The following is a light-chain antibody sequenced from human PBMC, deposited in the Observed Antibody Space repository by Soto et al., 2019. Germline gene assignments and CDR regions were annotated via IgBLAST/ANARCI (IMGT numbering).Light chain of an antibody. J-gene: IGLJ1*01. V-gene: IGLV1-40*01. Sequence: QSVLTQPPSVSGAPGERVTISCTGSSSDIGAGYRVRWYQQVPGTAPKLLIYDNTNRPSGVSVRFSGSKSGTSASLAISGLQAEDEADYYCQSYDNSLSDYVFGTGTKLTVL. CDR2: DNT. CDR3: QSYDNSLSDYV. CDR1: SSDIGAGYR.